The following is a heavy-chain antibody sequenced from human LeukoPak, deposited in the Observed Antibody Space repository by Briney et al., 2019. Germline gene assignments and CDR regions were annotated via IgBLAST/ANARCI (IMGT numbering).Heavy chain of an antibody. CDR2: INHNGNVN. D-gene: IGHD2-15*01. CDR3: ARGGSLDV. Sequence: GGSLRLSCAASGLTFISYWMNWARQAPGKGLEWVASINHNGNVNYYVDSVKGRFTISRDNAKNSLYLQMSNLRAEDTAVYFCARGGSLDVWGQGATVTVSS. CDR1: GLTFISYW. J-gene: IGHJ6*02. V-gene: IGHV3-7*03.